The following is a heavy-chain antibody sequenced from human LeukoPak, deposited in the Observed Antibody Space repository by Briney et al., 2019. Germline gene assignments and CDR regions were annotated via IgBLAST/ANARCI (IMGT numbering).Heavy chain of an antibody. Sequence: GGSLSLSCAASGFTFSTYAMTWVRQAPGKGLEWVSSISGNGYTTYYADSVRGRFTISRDNSKNTVYLQMIGLRAEDTAVYFCAKYYYDSSGYYDAAPLDSWGQGTLVTVFS. CDR1: GFTFSTYA. CDR3: AKYYYDSSGYYDAAPLDS. J-gene: IGHJ4*02. CDR2: ISGNGYTT. D-gene: IGHD3-22*01. V-gene: IGHV3-23*01.